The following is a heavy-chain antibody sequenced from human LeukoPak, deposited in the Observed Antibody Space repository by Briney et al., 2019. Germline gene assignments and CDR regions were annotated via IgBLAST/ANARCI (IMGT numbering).Heavy chain of an antibody. J-gene: IGHJ5*02. CDR1: GGSFGGYY. V-gene: IGHV4-34*01. D-gene: IGHD5-24*01. Sequence: SETLSLTCAVYGGSFGGYYWSWIRQPPGKGLEWIGEINHSGSTNYNPSLKSRVTISVDTSKNQFSLKLSSVTAADTAVYYCARALRWLQFPGWFDPWGQGTLVTVSS. CDR2: INHSGST. CDR3: ARALRWLQFPGWFDP.